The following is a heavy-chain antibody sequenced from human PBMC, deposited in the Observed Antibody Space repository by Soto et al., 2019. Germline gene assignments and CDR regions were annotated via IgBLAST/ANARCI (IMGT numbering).Heavy chain of an antibody. CDR1: GFTFSSYD. J-gene: IGHJ6*03. V-gene: IGHV3-13*01. CDR3: ARGWLATGGSLSYMDV. CDR2: IGTADDT. Sequence: GGSLRLSCAASGFTFSSYDMHWVRQATGKGLEWVSAIGTADDTYYPGSVKGRFTISRENAKNSLYLQMNSLRAGDTALYYCARGWLATGGSLSYMDVWGKGTTVTVSS. D-gene: IGHD6-13*01.